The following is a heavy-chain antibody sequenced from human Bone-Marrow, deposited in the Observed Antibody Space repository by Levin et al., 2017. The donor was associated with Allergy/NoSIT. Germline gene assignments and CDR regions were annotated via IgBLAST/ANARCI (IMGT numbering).Heavy chain of an antibody. CDR1: GFTFSSYS. Sequence: SGESLKISCAASGFTFSSYSMNWVRQAPGKGLEWVSSISSSSSYIYYADSVKGRFTISRDNAKNSLYLQMNSLRAEDTAVYYCARYYYDSSGYSTFDYWGQGTLVTVSS. D-gene: IGHD3-22*01. V-gene: IGHV3-21*01. CDR3: ARYYYDSSGYSTFDY. CDR2: ISSSSSYI. J-gene: IGHJ4*02.